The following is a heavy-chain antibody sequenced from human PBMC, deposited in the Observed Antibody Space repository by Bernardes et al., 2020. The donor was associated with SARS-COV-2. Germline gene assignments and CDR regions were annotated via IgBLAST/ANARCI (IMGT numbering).Heavy chain of an antibody. CDR3: AKDPRDSYCSGGSCYWFDP. J-gene: IGHJ5*02. Sequence: GGCLSPSRAASGFTLSPHAMSWVRPAPGKGPGWVSTISGTGGSTYYADSVRGRFTISRDNSKTTLYLQMNSLRAEDTAVYYCAKDPRDSYCSGGSCYWFDPWGQGTLVTVSS. CDR1: GFTLSPHA. CDR2: ISGTGGST. D-gene: IGHD2-15*01. V-gene: IGHV3-23*01.